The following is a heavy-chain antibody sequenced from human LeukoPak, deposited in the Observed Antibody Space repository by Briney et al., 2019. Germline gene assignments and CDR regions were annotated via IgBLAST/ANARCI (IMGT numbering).Heavy chain of an antibody. CDR3: ARTATAYYYYYMDV. CDR2: INWNGGST. J-gene: IGHJ6*03. CDR1: GFTFSSYG. D-gene: IGHD2-21*02. Sequence: GGSLRLSCAASGFTFSSYGMSWVRQAPGKGLEWVSGINWNGGSTGYADSVKGRFTISRDNAKNSLYLQMNSLRAEDTALYYCARTATAYYYYYMDVWGKGTTVTVSS. V-gene: IGHV3-20*04.